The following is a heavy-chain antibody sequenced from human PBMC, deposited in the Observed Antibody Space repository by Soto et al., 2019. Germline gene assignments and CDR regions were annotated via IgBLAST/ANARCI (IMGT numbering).Heavy chain of an antibody. J-gene: IGHJ6*02. CDR3: ATSSSTIFGVASTYYYDGMDV. CDR2: FDPEDGET. V-gene: IGHV1-24*01. Sequence: ASVKVSCKVSGYTLTELSMHWVRQAPGKGLEWMGGFDPEDGETIYAQKFQGRVTMTEDTSTDTAYMELSSLRSEDTAVYYCATSSSTIFGVASTYYYDGMDVWGQGTTVTVSS. D-gene: IGHD3-3*01. CDR1: GYTLTELS.